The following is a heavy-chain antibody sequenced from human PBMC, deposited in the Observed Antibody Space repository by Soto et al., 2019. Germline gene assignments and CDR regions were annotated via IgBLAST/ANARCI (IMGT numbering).Heavy chain of an antibody. D-gene: IGHD1-26*01. CDR2: ISYDGSNK. Sequence: QSGGSLRLSCAASGITFSSYGMHWVCQAPGKGLEWVAVISYDGSNKYYADSVKGRFTISRDNSKNTLYLQMNSLRAEDTAVYYCASFNPPYSPYYYYGMDVWGQGTTVTVSS. V-gene: IGHV3-30*03. J-gene: IGHJ6*02. CDR1: GITFSSYG. CDR3: ASFNPPYSPYYYYGMDV.